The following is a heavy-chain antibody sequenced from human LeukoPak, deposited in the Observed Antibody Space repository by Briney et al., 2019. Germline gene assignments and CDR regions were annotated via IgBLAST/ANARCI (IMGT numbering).Heavy chain of an antibody. V-gene: IGHV3-64*01. J-gene: IGHJ4*02. CDR1: GFTFSAYA. Sequence: GGSLRLSCAASGFTFSAYAMHWVRQAPGKGLEYVSAIGGDGGGTYYANSVRGRFTISRDNSKNTLYLHMGSLTTEDMAVYYCARGLGGVAEYYFDYWGQGILVTVSS. D-gene: IGHD6-19*01. CDR3: ARGLGGVAEYYFDY. CDR2: IGGDGGGT.